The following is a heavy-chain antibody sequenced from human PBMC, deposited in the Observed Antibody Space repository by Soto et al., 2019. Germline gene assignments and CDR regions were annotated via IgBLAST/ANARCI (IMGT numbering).Heavy chain of an antibody. Sequence: EVQLVESGGGLVKPGGSLRLSCAASGFTFNNAWLNWVRQAPGKGLEWVGRIKSKTDGGTTDYAAPVKGRFTISRDDSQNTVYLQRSSLQIEHTAVYSCRSSRFWGPGTLGTVSS. CDR1: GFTFNNAW. CDR3: RSSRF. V-gene: IGHV3-15*07. CDR2: IKSKTDGGTT. J-gene: IGHJ1*01. D-gene: IGHD6-19*01.